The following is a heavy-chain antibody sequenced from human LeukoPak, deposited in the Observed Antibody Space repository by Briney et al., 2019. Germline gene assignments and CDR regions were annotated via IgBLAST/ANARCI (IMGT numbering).Heavy chain of an antibody. CDR2: IIPIFGTA. CDR3: ASDSYSNFFDYYYYYMDV. J-gene: IGHJ6*03. Sequence: GASVKVSCKASGGTFSSYAISWVRQAPGQGLEWMGGIIPIFGTANYAQKFQGRVTITADESTSTAYMELSSLRSEDTAVYYCASDSYSNFFDYYYYYMDVWGKGTTVTVSS. CDR1: GGTFSSYA. D-gene: IGHD4-11*01. V-gene: IGHV1-69*01.